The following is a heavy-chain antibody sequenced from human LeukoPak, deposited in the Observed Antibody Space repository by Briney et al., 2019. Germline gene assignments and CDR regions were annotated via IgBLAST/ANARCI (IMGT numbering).Heavy chain of an antibody. D-gene: IGHD3-3*01. CDR3: ARGRTDFWGDYYPQGFDT. CDR1: GFTFSSYA. Sequence: GGSLRLSCAASGFTFSSYAMSWVRQAPGKGLEWVSAISGSGGSTYYADSVKGRFTISRDNSKNTLYPQMNSLRDEDTAVYFCARGRTDFWGDYYPQGFDTWGQGTMVTVSS. J-gene: IGHJ3*02. CDR2: ISGSGGST. V-gene: IGHV3-23*01.